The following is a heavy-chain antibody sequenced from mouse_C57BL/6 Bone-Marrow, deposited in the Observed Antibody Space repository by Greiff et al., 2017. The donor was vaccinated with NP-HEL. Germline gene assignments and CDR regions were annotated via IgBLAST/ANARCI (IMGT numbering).Heavy chain of an antibody. CDR3: ARSPPLITTVEPFFAY. CDR2: IRNKANGYTT. D-gene: IGHD1-1*01. J-gene: IGHJ3*01. Sequence: EVKLMESGGGLVQPGGSLSLSCAASGFTFTDYYMSWVRQPPGKALEWLGFIRNKANGYTTEYSASVKGRFTISRDNSQSILYLQMNALRADDSATYYCARSPPLITTVEPFFAYWGQGTLVTVSA. CDR1: GFTFTDYY. V-gene: IGHV7-3*01.